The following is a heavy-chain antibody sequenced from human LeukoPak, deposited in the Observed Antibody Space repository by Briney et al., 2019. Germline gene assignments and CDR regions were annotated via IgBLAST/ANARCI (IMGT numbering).Heavy chain of an antibody. V-gene: IGHV3-21*01. D-gene: IGHD2-8*01. CDR3: ARDLGYCTNGVCHTRFDY. Sequence: GSLRLSCAASGFTFSSYSMNWVRPAPGKGLEWVSSISSSSSYIYYADSVRGRFPISRDNAENSLYLQMNSLRAEDTAVYYCARDLGYCTNGVCHTRFDYWGQGTLVAVSS. J-gene: IGHJ4*02. CDR1: GFTFSSYS. CDR2: ISSSSSYI.